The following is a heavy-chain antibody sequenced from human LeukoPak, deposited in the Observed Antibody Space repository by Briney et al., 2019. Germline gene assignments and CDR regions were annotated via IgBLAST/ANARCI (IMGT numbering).Heavy chain of an antibody. CDR1: GGSFSVYY. CDR3: ARESGGIAVAGAFDY. V-gene: IGHV4-34*01. Sequence: SETLSLTCAVYGGSFSVYYWSWIRQPPGKGLEWIGEINHSGSTNYNPSLKSRVTISVDTSKNQFSLKLSSVTAADTAVYYCARESGGIAVAGAFDYWGQGTLVTVSS. D-gene: IGHD6-19*01. J-gene: IGHJ4*02. CDR2: INHSGST.